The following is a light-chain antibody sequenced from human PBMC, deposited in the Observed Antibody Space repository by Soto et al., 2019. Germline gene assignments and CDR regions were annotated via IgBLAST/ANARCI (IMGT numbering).Light chain of an antibody. CDR1: SRDVGNYNL. Sequence: QSALTQPASVAGSPGQSITISCTGTSRDVGNYNLVSWYQQHPGKAPKLMIYEDTKRPSGVSSRFSGSKSAYTASLTISALQPEDEAYYYCCSYAGSSTYVFGGGTNLTVL. CDR2: EDT. V-gene: IGLV2-23*01. CDR3: CSYAGSSTYV. J-gene: IGLJ3*02.